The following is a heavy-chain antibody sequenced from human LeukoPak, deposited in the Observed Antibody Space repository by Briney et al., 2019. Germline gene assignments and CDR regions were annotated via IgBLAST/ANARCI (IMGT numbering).Heavy chain of an antibody. V-gene: IGHV1-3*01. J-gene: IGHJ5*02. CDR3: ARGGIAVAVMVWFDP. D-gene: IGHD6-19*01. Sequence: ASVKVSCKASGYTFTSYAMHWVRQAPGQRLEWMGWINAGSGNTKYSQKFQGRVTITRDTSASTAYMELSSLRSEDTAVYYCARGGIAVAVMVWFDPWGQGTLVTVSS. CDR1: GYTFTSYA. CDR2: INAGSGNT.